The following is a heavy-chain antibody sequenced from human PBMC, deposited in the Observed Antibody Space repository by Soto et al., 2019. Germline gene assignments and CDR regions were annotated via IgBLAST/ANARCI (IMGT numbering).Heavy chain of an antibody. CDR3: ARQGSRYWFDP. J-gene: IGHJ5*02. CDR1: GGSFSGYY. Sequence: TLSLTCAVYGGSFSGYYWSWIRQPPGKGLEWIGEINHSGSTNYNPSLKSRVTISVDTSKNQFSLKLSSVTAADTAAYYCARQGSRYWFDPWGQGTLVTVSS. D-gene: IGHD6-13*01. V-gene: IGHV4-34*01. CDR2: INHSGST.